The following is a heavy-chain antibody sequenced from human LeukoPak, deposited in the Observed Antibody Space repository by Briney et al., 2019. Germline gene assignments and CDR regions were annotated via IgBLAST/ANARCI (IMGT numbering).Heavy chain of an antibody. CDR2: ISGSGGST. D-gene: IGHD3-10*01. V-gene: IGHV3-23*01. CDR1: GFTFSSYA. Sequence: PGGSLRLSCAASGFTFSSYAMSWVRQAPGKGLEWVSAISGSGGSTYYADSVQGRFTISRDNSKNTLYLQMNSLRAEDTAVYYCAKDSREHYGSGSYSYWGQGTLVTVSS. CDR3: AKDSREHYGSGSYSY. J-gene: IGHJ4*02.